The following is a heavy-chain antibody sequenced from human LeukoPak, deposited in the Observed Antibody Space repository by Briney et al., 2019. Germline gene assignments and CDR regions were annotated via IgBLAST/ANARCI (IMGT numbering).Heavy chain of an antibody. Sequence: SETLSLTCTVSGDSISGGSFYWNWIRQPVGKGLEWIGYIYYSGSTYYNPSLKSRLTISVDTSKNQFSLRLSSVTAADTAVYFCARYYCSATNCPGIDYWGQGTLVTVSS. D-gene: IGHD2-2*01. CDR2: IYYSGST. CDR1: GDSISGGSFY. V-gene: IGHV4-30-4*01. CDR3: ARYYCSATNCPGIDY. J-gene: IGHJ4*02.